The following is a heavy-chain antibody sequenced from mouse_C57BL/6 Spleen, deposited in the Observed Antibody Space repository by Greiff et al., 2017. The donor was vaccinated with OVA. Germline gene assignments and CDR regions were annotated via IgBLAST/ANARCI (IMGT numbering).Heavy chain of an antibody. CDR3: AGLRLPYAMDY. V-gene: IGHV1-72*01. CDR1: GYTFTSYW. CDR2: IDPNSGGT. J-gene: IGHJ4*01. Sequence: QVQLQQPGAELVKPGASVKLSCKASGYTFTSYWMHWVKQRPGRGLEWIGRIDPNSGGTKYNEKFKSKATLTVDKTSSTAYMQLNSLTSADSAVYCCAGLRLPYAMDYWGQGTSVTVSS.